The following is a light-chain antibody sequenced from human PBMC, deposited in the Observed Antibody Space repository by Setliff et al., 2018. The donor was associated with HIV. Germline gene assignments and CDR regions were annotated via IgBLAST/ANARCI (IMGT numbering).Light chain of an antibody. Sequence: QSALTQPASVSGPPGQSITISCIGTSSDVGGYDFVSWYQQRPGKAPKLIIFDVSERPSGVSHRFSGSKSGNTASLTISGLQTEDEADYFCASYRSPATYVFGIGTTVTVL. CDR1: SSDVGGYDF. CDR2: DVS. J-gene: IGLJ1*01. CDR3: ASYRSPATYV. V-gene: IGLV2-14*03.